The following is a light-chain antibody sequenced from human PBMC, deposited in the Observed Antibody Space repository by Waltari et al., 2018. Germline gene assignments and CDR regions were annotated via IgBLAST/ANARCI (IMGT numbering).Light chain of an antibody. J-gene: IGKJ4*01. CDR2: DTS. CDR3: QQYYHWVA. V-gene: IGKV3-11*01. Sequence: EIVLTQSPATLSLSPGERATLSCRARQSVSSYLAWYQQRPGQAPRLLIYDTSNRATGIPARFSGSGSGTDFTLTISSLQSEDFAVYYCQQYYHWVAFGGGTWVQIK. CDR1: QSVSSY.